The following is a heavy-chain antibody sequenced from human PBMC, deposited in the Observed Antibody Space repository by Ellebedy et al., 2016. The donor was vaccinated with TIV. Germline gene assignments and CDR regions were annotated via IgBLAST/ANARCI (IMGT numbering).Heavy chain of an antibody. CDR2: IWYDGRDT. D-gene: IGHD3-3*01. V-gene: IGHV3-33*06. CDR3: ANSGGPQLRFLEWLSIEAIVGASGY. CDR1: GFTFSSYG. Sequence: GESLKISCAASGFTFSSYGMHWVRQAPGKGLEWVAVIWYDGRDTDYVDSVKGRFTISRDNSKNTLYLQMNSLRAEDTAVYYCANSGGPQLRFLEWLSIEAIVGASGYWGQGTLVTVSS. J-gene: IGHJ4*02.